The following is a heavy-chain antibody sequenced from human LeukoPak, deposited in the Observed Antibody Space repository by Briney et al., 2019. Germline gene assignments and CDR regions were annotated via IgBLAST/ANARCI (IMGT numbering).Heavy chain of an antibody. D-gene: IGHD2-21*02. CDR1: GFTFNTYA. CDR2: ISFDGGKK. CDR3: ARDLSVTAGEADY. J-gene: IGHJ4*02. Sequence: GGSLRLSCAASGFTFNTYAMHWVRQAPGKGLEWVAVISFDGGKKYNADSVKGRFTISRDNSKSTLYLQMNSLRAEDTAVYYCARDLSVTAGEADYRGQGTLVTVSS. V-gene: IGHV3-30*04.